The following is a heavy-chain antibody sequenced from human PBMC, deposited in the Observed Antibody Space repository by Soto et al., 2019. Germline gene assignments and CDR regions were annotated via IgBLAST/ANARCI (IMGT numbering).Heavy chain of an antibody. J-gene: IGHJ4*02. CDR1: GYSFTSYA. CDR3: ARVNGAAAGPAVVG. V-gene: IGHV1-3*01. Sequence: PGESLKISCKASGYSFTSYAMHWVRQAPGQRLEWMGWINAGNGNTKYSQKFQGRVTITRDTSASTAYMELSSLRSEDTAVYYCARVNGAAAGPAVVGWGQGTLVTVSS. CDR2: INAGNGNT. D-gene: IGHD6-13*01.